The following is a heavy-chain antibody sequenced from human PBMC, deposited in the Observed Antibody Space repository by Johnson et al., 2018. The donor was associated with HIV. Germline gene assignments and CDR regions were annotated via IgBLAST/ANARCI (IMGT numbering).Heavy chain of an antibody. V-gene: IGHV3-30*04. CDR3: ARGRKDMEAADGLDNDGFDM. CDR1: EFSFMNYA. J-gene: IGHJ3*02. D-gene: IGHD6-13*01. CDR2: ISYNGGKK. Sequence: QEQLVESGGGVVQPGRSLRIHREVSEFSFMNYAMHWVRLAPGKGLQWVAVISYNGGKKYYGDSVKGRFTISRDNFKKTLFLKMDSLRTEDTAVYYCARGRKDMEAADGLDNDGFDMWGQGTLVTVSS.